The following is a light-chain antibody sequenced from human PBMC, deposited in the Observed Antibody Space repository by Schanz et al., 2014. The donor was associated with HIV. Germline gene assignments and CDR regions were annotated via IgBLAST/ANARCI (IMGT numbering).Light chain of an antibody. Sequence: QSALTQPASVSGSPGQSLSISCTGSSSDIGGYNSVSWYQQHPGKAPKLLIYDVSNRPSGVSSRFSGFKSGDTASLTVSGLQAEDEADYYCSSYTSSSTVVFGGGTKLTVL. V-gene: IGLV2-14*03. CDR2: DVS. CDR3: SSYTSSSTVV. CDR1: SSDIGGYNS. J-gene: IGLJ2*01.